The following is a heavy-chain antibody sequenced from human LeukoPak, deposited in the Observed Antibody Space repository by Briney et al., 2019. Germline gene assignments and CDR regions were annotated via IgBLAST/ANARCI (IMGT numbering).Heavy chain of an antibody. Sequence: GGSLRLSCAASGFTVSSAFMSWVRQAPGKGLEWVSIIYGGGTTYYADSVKGRFTISRDNSKNTLYLQMNSLRADDTAVYYCATDGRIAASGTFDYWGQGTLVTVSS. CDR3: ATDGRIAASGTFDY. V-gene: IGHV3-53*01. D-gene: IGHD6-13*01. CDR2: IYGGGTT. CDR1: GFTVSSAF. J-gene: IGHJ4*02.